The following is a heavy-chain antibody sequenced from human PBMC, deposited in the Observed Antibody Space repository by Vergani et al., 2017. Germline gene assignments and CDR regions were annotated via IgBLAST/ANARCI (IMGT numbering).Heavy chain of an antibody. Sequence: EVQLVESGGGLVQPGRSLRLSCAASGFTFDDYAMHWVRQAPGKGLEWVSGISWNSGSIGYADSVKGRFTISRDNAKNSLYLQMNSLRAEDTALYYCAIDSTHAVVVAAMDVWGKGTTVTVSS. CDR2: ISWNSGSI. V-gene: IGHV3-9*01. CDR3: AIDSTHAVVVAAMDV. D-gene: IGHD2-15*01. J-gene: IGHJ6*03. CDR1: GFTFDDYA.